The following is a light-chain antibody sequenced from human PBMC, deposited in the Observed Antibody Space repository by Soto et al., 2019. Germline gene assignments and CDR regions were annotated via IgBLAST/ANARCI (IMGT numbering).Light chain of an antibody. V-gene: IGKV1-33*01. CDR2: GAS. CDR1: HDISKS. CDR3: QQYHNLLDT. Sequence: DIQLTQSPSSLSASVGDRVTITCQASHDISKSLNWYQQRPGKAPKLLIHGASSLETGVPSRFSGYGSGTSFTFAITSLQPEDIATYYCQQYHNLLDTFGQGTKLEIK. J-gene: IGKJ2*01.